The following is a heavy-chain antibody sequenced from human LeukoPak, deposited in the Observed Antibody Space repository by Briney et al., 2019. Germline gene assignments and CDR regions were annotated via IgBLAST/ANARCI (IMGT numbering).Heavy chain of an antibody. CDR1: GFTFSSYA. CDR3: AKAHVPRYDYVWGSYRYPFDY. D-gene: IGHD3-16*02. J-gene: IGHJ4*02. CDR2: ISGSGGST. V-gene: IGHV3-23*01. Sequence: GGSLRLSCAASGFTFSSYAMSWVRQASGKGLEWVSAISGSGGSTYYADSVKGRFTISRDNSKNTLYLQMNSLRAEDTAVYYCAKAHVPRYDYVWGSYRYPFDYWGQGTLVTVSS.